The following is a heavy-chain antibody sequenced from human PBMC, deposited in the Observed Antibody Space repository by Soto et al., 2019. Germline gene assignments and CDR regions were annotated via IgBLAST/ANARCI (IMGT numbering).Heavy chain of an antibody. D-gene: IGHD3-10*01. Sequence: GGSLRLSCAASGFTVSSNYMSWVRQAPGKGLEWVSVIYSGGSTYYADSVKGRFTISRHNSKNTLYLQMNSLRAEDTAVYYCARGSFQSYYYYMDVWGKGTTVTVSS. J-gene: IGHJ6*03. CDR1: GFTVSSNY. V-gene: IGHV3-53*04. CDR2: IYSGGST. CDR3: ARGSFQSYYYYMDV.